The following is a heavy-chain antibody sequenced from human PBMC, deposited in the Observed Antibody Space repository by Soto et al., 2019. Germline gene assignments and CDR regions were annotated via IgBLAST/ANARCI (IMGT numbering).Heavy chain of an antibody. CDR1: GGTFSSYT. Sequence: ASVKVSCKTSGGTFSSYTISWVRQAPGQGLEWMGRIIPILGIANYAQKFQGRVTITADKSTSTAYMELSSLRSEDTAVYYCASEVGYSSSWYEYWGQGTLVTVSS. CDR2: IIPILGIA. V-gene: IGHV1-69*02. D-gene: IGHD6-13*01. J-gene: IGHJ4*02. CDR3: ASEVGYSSSWYEY.